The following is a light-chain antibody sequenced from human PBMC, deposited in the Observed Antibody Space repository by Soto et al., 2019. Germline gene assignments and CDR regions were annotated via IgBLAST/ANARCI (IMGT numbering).Light chain of an antibody. CDR3: QQYHIYSGT. V-gene: IGKV1-13*02. CDR1: QGIGND. J-gene: IGKJ1*01. CDR2: KAS. Sequence: AIHLTQYPSSLSAFVGDRVTISCRASQGIGNDLAWYQHKPGKAPRLLIYKASTLASGVPSRFSGSGSGTEFTLTINSLQPDDFATYYCQQYHIYSGTFGQGTKVHI.